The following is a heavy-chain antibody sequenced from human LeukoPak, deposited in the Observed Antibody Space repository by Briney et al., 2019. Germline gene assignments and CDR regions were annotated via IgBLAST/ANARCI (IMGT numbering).Heavy chain of an antibody. V-gene: IGHV3-53*01. CDR2: MYSGGTT. CDR1: GFIASSNY. J-gene: IGHJ4*02. Sequence: GGSLRLTCVVSGFIASSNYMSWVRQAPGKGLEWILLMYSGGTTHYAVDVMGRFTITRDNSKTTLFFQMISLKTDDTAVYYCWAGGRAGVALEQWGQGTLVTVSS. D-gene: IGHD3-3*01. CDR3: WAGGRAGVALEQ.